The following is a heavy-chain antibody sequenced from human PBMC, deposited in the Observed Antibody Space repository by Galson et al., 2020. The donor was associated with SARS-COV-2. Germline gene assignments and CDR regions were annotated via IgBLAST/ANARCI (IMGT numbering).Heavy chain of an antibody. V-gene: IGHV1-69*06. CDR1: GGTFRSYA. Sequence: SVKVSCKASGGTFRSYAISCVRQAPGQGLEWMGGFIPIFGTANYAQKFQGRVTITADKSTSTAYMELSRLRAEDTAVYYCARDPAMRFGGYDYCYYMDFWGKGTTVTVSS. CDR2: FIPIFGTA. J-gene: IGHJ6*03. CDR3: ARDPAMRFGGYDYCYYMDF. D-gene: IGHD3-16*01.